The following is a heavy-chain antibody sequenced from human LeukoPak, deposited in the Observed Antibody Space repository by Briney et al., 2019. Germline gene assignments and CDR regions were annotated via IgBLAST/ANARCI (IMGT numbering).Heavy chain of an antibody. CDR2: LYYTGST. V-gene: IGHV4-59*01. J-gene: IGHJ6*04. D-gene: IGHD2-2*02. CDR3: ARTKIVLYPWDV. CDR1: GGSISSYY. Sequence: SETLSLTCTVSGGSISSYYWSWIRQPPGKGLEWIGYLYYTGSTNYSPSLKSRVTISLDTSKNQFSLKLSSVTAADTAVYYCARTKIVLYPWDVWGKGTTVTVSS.